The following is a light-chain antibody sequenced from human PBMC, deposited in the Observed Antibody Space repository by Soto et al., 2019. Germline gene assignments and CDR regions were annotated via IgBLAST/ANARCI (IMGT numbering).Light chain of an antibody. CDR2: KAS. CDR1: QSISSW. CDR3: QQYNSYSRT. V-gene: IGKV1-5*03. J-gene: IGKJ1*01. Sequence: DIQMTQSPSTLSASVGDRVTITCRASQSISSWLAWYQQKPGKAPKLLIYKASSLESGLPSRFSGSGSGTEFALTISSLQPDVFATYYGQQYNSYSRTFGQGTKVEIK.